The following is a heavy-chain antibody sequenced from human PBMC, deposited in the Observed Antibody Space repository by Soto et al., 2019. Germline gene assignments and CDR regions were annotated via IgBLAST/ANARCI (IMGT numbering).Heavy chain of an antibody. CDR2: ISSNVVTT. J-gene: IGHJ4*02. CDR1: GFTFSSYA. D-gene: IGHD4-17*01. V-gene: IGHV3-23*01. Sequence: PGGSLRLSCAASGFTFSSYAMSWVRQAPGKGLEWVSGISSNVVTTYYADSVKGRFTIIRDNSKNTLLLQMNSLRVEDTAIYYCARERIYGGNSLPYWGQGTLVTVSS. CDR3: ARERIYGGNSLPY.